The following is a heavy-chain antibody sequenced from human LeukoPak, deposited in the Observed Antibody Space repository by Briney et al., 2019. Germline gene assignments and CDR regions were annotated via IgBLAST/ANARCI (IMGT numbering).Heavy chain of an antibody. V-gene: IGHV3-30*02. CDR1: GFNFRGSG. Sequence: GGSLRLSCAASGFNFRGSGMHWVRQAPGKGLEWVTFIQYDASQIYYADSVKGRFTISRDNAKNSLYLQMNSLRAEDTAVYYCARRGYSSGWNRFDYWGQGTLVTVSS. CDR2: IQYDASQI. D-gene: IGHD6-25*01. CDR3: ARRGYSSGWNRFDY. J-gene: IGHJ4*02.